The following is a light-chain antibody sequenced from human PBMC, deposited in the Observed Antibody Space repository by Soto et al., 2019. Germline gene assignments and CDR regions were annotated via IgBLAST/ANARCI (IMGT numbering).Light chain of an antibody. V-gene: IGLV7-46*01. Sequence: HAVVTQEPSLTVSPGGTVTLTCGFTTGAVTSSHYPYWFQQKPGHAPRTLIYDTNNKHSWTPARFSGSLLGGKAALTLSGAQPEDEADYYCLFSYSGARVFGGWTKLTVL. CDR1: TGAVTSSHY. J-gene: IGLJ2*01. CDR3: LFSYSGARV. CDR2: DTN.